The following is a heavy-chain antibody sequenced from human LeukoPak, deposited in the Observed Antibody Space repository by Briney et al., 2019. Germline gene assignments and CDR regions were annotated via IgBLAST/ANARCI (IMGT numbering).Heavy chain of an antibody. CDR2: IHMTGRT. CDR1: GVSFSSFQ. D-gene: IGHD2-8*01. J-gene: IGHJ5*02. Sequence: SETLSLTCTVSGVSFSSFQWSWIRQSPVKGPEWIGNIHMTGRTDYNPSLKSRVTISVDTSKNQFSLKLSSVTAADTAVYYCARDDCTNGVCSNWFDPWGQGTLVTVSS. V-gene: IGHV4-4*09. CDR3: ARDDCTNGVCSNWFDP.